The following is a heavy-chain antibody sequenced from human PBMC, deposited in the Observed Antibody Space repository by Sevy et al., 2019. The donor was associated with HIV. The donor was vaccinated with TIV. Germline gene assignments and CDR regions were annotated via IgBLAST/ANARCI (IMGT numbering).Heavy chain of an antibody. Sequence: ASVKVSCKASGYSFTNYGIGWVRQAPGQGLEWMGWISGYDGYTNYAQNLQGRVTMTTDTSTSTAYMELRSLRSDDTAIYYCAKEGKNIRSWFDPWRQGTLVTVS. CDR3: AKEGKNIRSWFDP. D-gene: IGHD3-3*02. CDR1: GYSFTNYG. V-gene: IGHV1-18*01. J-gene: IGHJ5*02. CDR2: ISGYDGYT.